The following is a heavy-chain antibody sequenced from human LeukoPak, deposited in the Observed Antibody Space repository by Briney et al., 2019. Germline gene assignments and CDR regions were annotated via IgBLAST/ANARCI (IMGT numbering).Heavy chain of an antibody. CDR3: ARVGVGGIIVMGVDY. V-gene: IGHV1-2*02. CDR1: GYTFTGYY. J-gene: IGHJ4*02. CDR2: INPNSGGT. Sequence: ASVKVSCKASGYTFTGYYMHWVRQAPGQGLEWMGWINPNSGGTNYAQKLQGRVTMTTDTSTSTAYMELRSLRSDDTAVYYCARVGVGGIIVMGVDYWGQGTLVTVSS. D-gene: IGHD3-16*02.